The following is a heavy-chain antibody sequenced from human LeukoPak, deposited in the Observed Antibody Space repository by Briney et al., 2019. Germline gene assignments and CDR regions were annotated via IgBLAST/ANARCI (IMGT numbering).Heavy chain of an antibody. Sequence: GGSLRLSCAASGFTFSSYGMHWVRQAPGKGLEWVALISYDGSNKFYGDSVKGRFTISRDNSKNTVYLQMNGLRSDDTAVYYCARDFGRYSGYDFDFWGQGTLVTVSS. CDR3: ARDFGRYSGYDFDF. V-gene: IGHV3-30*03. J-gene: IGHJ4*02. CDR2: ISYDGSNK. CDR1: GFTFSSYG. D-gene: IGHD5-12*01.